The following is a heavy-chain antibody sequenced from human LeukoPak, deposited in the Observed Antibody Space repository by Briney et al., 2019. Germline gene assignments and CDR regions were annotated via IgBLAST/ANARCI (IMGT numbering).Heavy chain of an antibody. J-gene: IGHJ3*02. D-gene: IGHD3-3*01. CDR2: ISSSSSTI. Sequence: PGGSLRLSCAASGFTFSSYSMNWVRQAPGKGLEWVSYISSSSSTIYYADSVKGRFTISRDNAKNSLYLQMNSLRAEDTAVYYCAKGMAYYDFWSGPHTPGSGAFDIWGQGTMVTVSS. CDR1: GFTFSSYS. CDR3: AKGMAYYDFWSGPHTPGSGAFDI. V-gene: IGHV3-48*04.